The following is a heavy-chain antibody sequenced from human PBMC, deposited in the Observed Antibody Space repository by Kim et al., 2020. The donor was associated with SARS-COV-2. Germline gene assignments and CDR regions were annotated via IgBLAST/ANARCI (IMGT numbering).Heavy chain of an antibody. CDR3: ARHSLGYYYDSSARRNWFDP. Sequence: SETLSLTCTVSGGSISSSSYYWGWIRQPPGKGLEWIGSIYYSGSTYYNPSLKSRVTISVDTSKNQFSLKLSSVTAADTAVYYCARHSLGYYYDSSARRNWFDPWGQGTRVTVSS. V-gene: IGHV4-39*01. CDR1: GGSISSSSYY. D-gene: IGHD3-22*01. CDR2: IYYSGST. J-gene: IGHJ5*02.